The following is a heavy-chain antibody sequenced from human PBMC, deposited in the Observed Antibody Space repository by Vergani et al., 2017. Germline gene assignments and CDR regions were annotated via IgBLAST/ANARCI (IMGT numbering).Heavy chain of an antibody. CDR1: GFTFSSYA. CDR3: ARLTIFGVVTKDY. V-gene: IGHV3-23*01. D-gene: IGHD3-3*01. CDR2: ISGSGGST. Sequence: EVQLLESGGGLVQPGRSLRLSCAASGFTFSSYAMSWVRQAPGKGLEWVSAISGSGGSTYYADSVKGRFTISRDNSKNTLYLQMNSLRAEDTAVYYCARLTIFGVVTKDYWGQGTLVTVSS. J-gene: IGHJ4*02.